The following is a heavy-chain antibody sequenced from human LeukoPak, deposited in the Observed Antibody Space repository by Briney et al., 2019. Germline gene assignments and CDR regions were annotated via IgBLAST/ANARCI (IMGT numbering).Heavy chain of an antibody. CDR3: EKRFGMTWFDP. Sequence: GGSLRLSCAASGVTFSSYAMSWVRQAPGKGLEWVSGISGSGASTYYADSVKGRVTISIDNSKNTLYLQMNSLRAEDKAVYYCEKRFGMTWFDPWGQGTLVTVSS. J-gene: IGHJ5*02. CDR1: GVTFSSYA. CDR2: ISGSGAST. D-gene: IGHD3-10*01. V-gene: IGHV3-23*01.